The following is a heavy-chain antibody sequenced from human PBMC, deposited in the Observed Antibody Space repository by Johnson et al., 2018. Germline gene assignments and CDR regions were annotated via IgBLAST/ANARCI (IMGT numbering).Heavy chain of an antibody. V-gene: IGHV3-9*01. Sequence: VQLVESGGGVVRPGGSVRLSCAASGFTFDDYAMHWVRQAPGKGLEWVSGISWNSGSIDYADSVKGRFTISRDNAKNSLYLQMNSLRAEDPALYYWAKDESFASGGYSGGAFDIWGQGTMVTVSS. J-gene: IGHJ3*02. CDR2: ISWNSGSI. D-gene: IGHD1-26*01. CDR3: AKDESFASGGYSGGAFDI. CDR1: GFTFDDYA.